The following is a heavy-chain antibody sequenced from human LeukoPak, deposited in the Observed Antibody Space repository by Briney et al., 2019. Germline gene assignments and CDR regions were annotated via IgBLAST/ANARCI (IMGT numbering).Heavy chain of an antibody. CDR2: INTKSGRT. Sequence: ASVKVSCKTSGYSFTDYYIHWVRQAPGQGLEWMGWINTKSGRTSSARKFQGRVTMTRDPSITTVYMDMAWLTSDDTAIYFYARADFIDAGPYLIGPWGQGTLVTVSS. J-gene: IGHJ5*02. CDR3: ARADFIDAGPYLIGP. V-gene: IGHV1-2*02. D-gene: IGHD3-3*01. CDR1: GYSFTDYY.